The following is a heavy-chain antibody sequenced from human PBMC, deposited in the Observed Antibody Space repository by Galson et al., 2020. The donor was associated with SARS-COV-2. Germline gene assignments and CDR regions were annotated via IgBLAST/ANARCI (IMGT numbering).Heavy chain of an antibody. D-gene: IGHD1-26*01. J-gene: IGHJ6*02. V-gene: IGHV3-33*01. CDR3: ARALLPNYGMDV. CDR1: GFTFSSYD. CDR2: IWYDGSNK. Sequence: GGYLRLSCAASGFTFSSYDMHWVRQAPGKGLEWVAVIWYDGSNKYYADSVKGRFTISRDNSKNTLYLQMNSLRAEDTAVYYCARALLPNYGMDVWGQGTTVTVSS.